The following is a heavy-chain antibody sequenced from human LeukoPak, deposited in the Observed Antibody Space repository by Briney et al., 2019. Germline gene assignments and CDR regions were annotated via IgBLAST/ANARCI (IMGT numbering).Heavy chain of an antibody. Sequence: GGSLRLSCAASGFTVSSNYMSWVRQAPGKGLEWVSVIYSGGSTYYADSVKGRFTISRDNSKNTLYLQMNSLRVEDTAVYYCARDTWADYMDVWGKGTMVTISS. CDR1: GFTVSSNY. D-gene: IGHD2/OR15-2a*01. CDR3: ARDTWADYMDV. CDR2: IYSGGST. J-gene: IGHJ6*03. V-gene: IGHV3-53*01.